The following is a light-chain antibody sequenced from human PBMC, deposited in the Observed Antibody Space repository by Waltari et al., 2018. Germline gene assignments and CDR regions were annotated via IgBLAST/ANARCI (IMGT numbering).Light chain of an antibody. J-gene: IGLJ2*01. Sequence: QSALTQPASVSGSPGQSITISCTGTSSDVGRYDLVSWYQQHPGKAPKLMIYDVTKRPSGVASRVSAYKSGNTASLTISGLQSEDEADYVCSSYRSSTTPIPVFGGGTKLTIL. CDR1: SSDVGRYDL. CDR2: DVT. CDR3: SSYRSSTTPIPV. V-gene: IGLV2-14*02.